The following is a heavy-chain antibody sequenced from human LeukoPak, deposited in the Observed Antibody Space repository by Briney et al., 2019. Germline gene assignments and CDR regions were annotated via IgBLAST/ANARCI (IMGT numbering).Heavy chain of an antibody. Sequence: ASVKVSCKTSGFTFINSAMQWVRQARGQRLEWIGWIIVGSGRTHYAQNLQERITITRDMSTNTAYMELSSLRSDDTAVYYCAAELYSGTYGRCCSFAFWGQGTQVTVSS. D-gene: IGHD1-26*01. V-gene: IGHV1-58*02. CDR2: IIVGSGRT. CDR1: GFTFINSA. CDR3: AAELYSGTYGRCCSFAF. J-gene: IGHJ4*02.